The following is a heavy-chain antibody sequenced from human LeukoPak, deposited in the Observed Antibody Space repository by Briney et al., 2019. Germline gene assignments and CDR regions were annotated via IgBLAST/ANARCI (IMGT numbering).Heavy chain of an antibody. J-gene: IGHJ4*02. D-gene: IGHD1-26*01. Sequence: ASVKVSCKASGYTFTGYYMYWVRQAPGQGLEWMGWMNPNSGGTNYAQKFQGRVTMTRDTSISTAYMELSRLRSDDTAVYYCATVVGARGGDYFDYWGQGTLVTVSS. CDR2: MNPNSGGT. CDR3: ATVVGARGGDYFDY. CDR1: GYTFTGYY. V-gene: IGHV1-2*02.